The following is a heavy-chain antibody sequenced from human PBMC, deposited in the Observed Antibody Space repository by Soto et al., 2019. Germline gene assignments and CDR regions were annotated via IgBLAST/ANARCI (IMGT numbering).Heavy chain of an antibody. D-gene: IGHD2-21*01. J-gene: IGHJ2*01. V-gene: IGHV3-23*01. CDR3: AKDGPPTEIGPQGYFDL. Sequence: VQLLESGGGLVQPGGSLRLSCAASGFTFSSYALTWVRQAPGKGLEWVSAIGTGDRTYYGDSVRGRFTISRDNSKNTVYLQMNSLRAEDTAVYYCAKDGPPTEIGPQGYFDLWGRGTLVTVSS. CDR2: IGTGDRT. CDR1: GFTFSSYA.